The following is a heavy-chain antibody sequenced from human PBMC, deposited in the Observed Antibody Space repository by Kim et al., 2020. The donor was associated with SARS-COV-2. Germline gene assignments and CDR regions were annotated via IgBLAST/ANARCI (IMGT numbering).Heavy chain of an antibody. D-gene: IGHD2-2*01. CDR2: IFDSGHGT. CDR1: RFTFSSSA. J-gene: IGHJ2*01. CDR3: AKNVHVTSVTFLWYFDL. V-gene: IGHV3-23*01. Sequence: GGSLRLSCAASRFTFSSSAMTWVRQAPGKGLEWVSTIFDSGHGTYYTDSVKGRFIISRDNSKNTLYLQMNNLRADDTAIYYCAKNVHVTSVTFLWYFDLWGRGTSVIVSS.